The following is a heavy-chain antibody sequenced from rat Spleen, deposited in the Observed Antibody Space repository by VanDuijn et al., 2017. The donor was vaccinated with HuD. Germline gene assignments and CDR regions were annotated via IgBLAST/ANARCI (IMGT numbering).Heavy chain of an antibody. Sequence: EVQLQESGPGLVKPSQSLSLTCSVTGYSITSSYRWNWIRKFPGNKLEWMGYINSAGSTNYNPSLKSRISITRDTAKNQFFLQVNSVTTEDTATYYCARWGYSRPLDVMDAWGQGASVTVSS. CDR1: GYSITSSYR. CDR2: INSAGST. J-gene: IGHJ4*01. D-gene: IGHD1-2*01. V-gene: IGHV3-3*01. CDR3: ARWGYSRPLDVMDA.